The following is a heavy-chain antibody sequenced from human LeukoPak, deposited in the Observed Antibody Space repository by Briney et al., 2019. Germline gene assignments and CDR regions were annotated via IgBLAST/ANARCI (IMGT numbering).Heavy chain of an antibody. Sequence: PSETLSLTCAVYGGSFSGHYWNWIRQPPGKGLEWIGEINHSGSTHYNPSLKSRVTISVDTSKSQFSLKVTSVTAADTAVYFCARGPAPVEYFDYWGQGNLVTVSS. V-gene: IGHV4-34*01. CDR1: GGSFSGHY. CDR2: INHSGST. J-gene: IGHJ4*02. CDR3: ARGPAPVEYFDY.